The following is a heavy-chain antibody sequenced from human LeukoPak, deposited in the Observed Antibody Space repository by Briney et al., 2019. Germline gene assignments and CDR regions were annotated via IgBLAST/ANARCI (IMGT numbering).Heavy chain of an antibody. V-gene: IGHV1-69*04. CDR1: GGSFSNYA. CDR3: ARDPGKFGDSLRPSGLDH. J-gene: IGHJ4*02. Sequence: SVKVSCKASGGSFSNYAVIWVRQAPGQGFGWMGRIIPSLGITNRAQEFQDRVTISVDTSSSTAYMELSDLRFEDTAVYYCARDPGKFGDSLRPSGLDHWGQGTLVTVSS. CDR2: IIPSLGIT. D-gene: IGHD3-16*01.